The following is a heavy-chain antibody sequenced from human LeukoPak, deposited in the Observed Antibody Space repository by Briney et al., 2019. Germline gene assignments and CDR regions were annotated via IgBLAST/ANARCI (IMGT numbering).Heavy chain of an antibody. Sequence: SETLSLTCTVSGGSISSYYWSWIRQPPGKGLEWIGYIYYSGSTNYNPSLKSRITISVDTSKNQFSLKLSSVTAADTAVYYCARHSRSGSYPFDYWGQGTLVTVSS. D-gene: IGHD1-26*01. CDR3: ARHSRSGSYPFDY. CDR2: IYYSGST. V-gene: IGHV4-59*08. CDR1: GGSISSYY. J-gene: IGHJ4*02.